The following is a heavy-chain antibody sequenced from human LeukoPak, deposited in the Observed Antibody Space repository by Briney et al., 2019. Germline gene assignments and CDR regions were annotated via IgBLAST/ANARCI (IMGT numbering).Heavy chain of an antibody. CDR2: INSDGRRT. J-gene: IGHJ6*02. CDR1: GFTLSSYW. D-gene: IGHD4-11*01. Sequence: GGSLRLSCAASGFTLSSYWIHWVRQAPGKGLVWVSRINSDGRRTTYADSVKGRFTISRDNAKNTLYLQMNSLRTEDTAVYYCAKTTGRADYSSDGGYYGLDVWGQGTTVTVPS. CDR3: AKTTGRADYSSDGGYYGLDV. V-gene: IGHV3-74*01.